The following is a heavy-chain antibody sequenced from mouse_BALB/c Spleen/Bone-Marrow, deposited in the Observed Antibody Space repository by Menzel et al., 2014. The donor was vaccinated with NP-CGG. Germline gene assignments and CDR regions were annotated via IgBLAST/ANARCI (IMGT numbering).Heavy chain of an antibody. Sequence: VQLQQSGPELVKPGASVRISCKASGYTFTSYYIHWVKQRPGQGLEWIGWLYPGNVNTKYNEKFKGKATLTADKSSSTAYMQLSGLTSEDSAVYFCARGGWLRDAMDYWGQGTSVTVSS. CDR2: LYPGNVNT. CDR3: ARGGWLRDAMDY. J-gene: IGHJ4*01. V-gene: IGHV1S56*01. CDR1: GYTFTSYY. D-gene: IGHD2-2*01.